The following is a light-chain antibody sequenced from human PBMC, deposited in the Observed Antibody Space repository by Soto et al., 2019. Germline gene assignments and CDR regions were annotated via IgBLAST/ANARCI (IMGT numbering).Light chain of an antibody. J-gene: IGLJ1*01. CDR2: EVT. Sequence: QSALTQPPSASGSPGQSVTISCTGTSSDVGTYDYVSWYQQHPGKAPKLMIYEVTKRPSGVPDRFSGSKSGNTASLTVSGLQSEDEADYYCSSYTSSGLYVFGTGTKLTVL. CDR1: SSDVGTYDY. V-gene: IGLV2-8*01. CDR3: SSYTSSGLYV.